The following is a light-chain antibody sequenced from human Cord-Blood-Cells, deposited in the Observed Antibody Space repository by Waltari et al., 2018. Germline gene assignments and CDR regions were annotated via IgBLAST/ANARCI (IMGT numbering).Light chain of an antibody. V-gene: IGKV1-33*01. Sequence: DIQMTQSPSSLSASVGDRVTITFQASQDISNYLNWYQQKPGKAPKLLIYDASNLETGVPSRFSRSGSGTDFTFTISSLQPEDIATYYCQQYDNLPLTFGGGTKVEIK. CDR3: QQYDNLPLT. CDR2: DAS. J-gene: IGKJ4*01. CDR1: QDISNY.